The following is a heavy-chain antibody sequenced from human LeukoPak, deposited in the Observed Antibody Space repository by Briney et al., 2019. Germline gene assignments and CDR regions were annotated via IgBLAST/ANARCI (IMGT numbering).Heavy chain of an antibody. CDR3: AKRGVVIRVILVGFHKEAYYFDS. CDR1: GITLSNYG. V-gene: IGHV3-23*01. J-gene: IGHJ4*02. D-gene: IGHD3-22*01. CDR2: ISGSGGST. Sequence: GGSLSLSCVVSGITLSNYGMSWVRQAPGKGLEWVAGISGSGGSTKYADSVKGRFTISRDNPKNTLYLQMNSLRAEDTAVYFCAKRGVVIRVILVGFHKEAYYFDSWGQGAMVTVSS.